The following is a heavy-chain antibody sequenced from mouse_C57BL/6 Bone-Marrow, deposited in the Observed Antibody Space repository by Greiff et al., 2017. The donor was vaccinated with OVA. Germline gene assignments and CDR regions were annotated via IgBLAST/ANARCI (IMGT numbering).Heavy chain of an antibody. J-gene: IGHJ2*01. V-gene: IGHV1-76*01. CDR2: IYPGSGNT. CDR3: ARGRKMDY. Sequence: VHLVESGAELVRPGASVKLSCKASGYTFTDYYINWVKQRPGQGLEWIARIYPGSGNTYYNEKFKGKATLTAEKSSSTAYMQLSSLTSEDSAVYFCARGRKMDYWGQGTTLTVSS. CDR1: GYTFTDYY.